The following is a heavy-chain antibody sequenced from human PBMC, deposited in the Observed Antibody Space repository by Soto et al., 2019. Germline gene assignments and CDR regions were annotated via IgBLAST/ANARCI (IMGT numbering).Heavy chain of an antibody. V-gene: IGHV1-18*04. J-gene: IGHJ6*02. D-gene: IGHD5-12*01. Sequence: ASVKVSCKASGYTFTSYGISWVRQAPGQGLEWMGWISAYNGNTNYAQKLQGRVTMTTDTSTSTAYVELRSLRSDDTAVYYCARVRASGYDFYCYYGMDVWGQGTTVTVSS. CDR3: ARVRASGYDFYCYYGMDV. CDR2: ISAYNGNT. CDR1: GYTFTSYG.